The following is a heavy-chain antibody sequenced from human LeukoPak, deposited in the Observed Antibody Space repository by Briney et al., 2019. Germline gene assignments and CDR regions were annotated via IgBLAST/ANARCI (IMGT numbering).Heavy chain of an antibody. J-gene: IGHJ4*02. CDR3: AREGDGYNSPIDY. Sequence: GGTLRLSCAASGFTFSSYGMSWVRQAPGKGLEWVSSITSSSSYIYYADSVKGRFTISRDNARNSVYLQMNSLRAEDTAVYYCAREGDGYNSPIDYWGQGTPVTVSS. CDR1: GFTFSSYG. V-gene: IGHV3-21*01. CDR2: ITSSSSYI. D-gene: IGHD5-24*01.